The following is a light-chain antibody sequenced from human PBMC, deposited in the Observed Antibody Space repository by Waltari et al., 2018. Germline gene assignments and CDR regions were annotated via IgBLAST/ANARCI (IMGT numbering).Light chain of an antibody. Sequence: EVVLPQSPGTLSLSPGEGATLPCRASQSVSRSLAWYQQKPGQAPRLLIYDTSRRATGIPDRFSGSGSGTDFSLTISRLEPEDFAMYYCQKYASLPATFGQGTKVEIK. CDR3: QKYASLPAT. CDR2: DTS. CDR1: QSVSRS. J-gene: IGKJ1*01. V-gene: IGKV3-20*01.